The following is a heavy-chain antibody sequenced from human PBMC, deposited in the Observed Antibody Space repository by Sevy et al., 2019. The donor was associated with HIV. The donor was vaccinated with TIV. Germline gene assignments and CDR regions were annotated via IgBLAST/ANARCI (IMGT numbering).Heavy chain of an antibody. D-gene: IGHD3-10*01. CDR3: ARDRTYGSFIDY. Sequence: GGSLRLSCAASGFTFSTYNMNWVRQAPGKGLEWVSSIWSSSSYIYYADSVKGRFTISRDNAKNSLYLQMNSLKVEDTAVYYCARDRTYGSFIDYWVQGTLVTVSS. CDR1: GFTFSTYN. J-gene: IGHJ4*02. CDR2: IWSSSSYI. V-gene: IGHV3-21*01.